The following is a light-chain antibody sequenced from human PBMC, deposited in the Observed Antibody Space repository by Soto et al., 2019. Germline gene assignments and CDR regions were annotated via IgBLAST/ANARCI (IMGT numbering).Light chain of an antibody. CDR3: QQYGSSPPYT. J-gene: IGKJ2*01. CDR2: GAS. V-gene: IGKV3-20*01. Sequence: ELVLTQSPGTLSLSPGERATLSCRASQSVSSSYLAWYQQKPGQAPRLLIYGASSSATGIPDRFSGSGSGTDFTLTISRLEPEDFVVYYCQQYGSSPPYTFGRGTKLEIK. CDR1: QSVSSSY.